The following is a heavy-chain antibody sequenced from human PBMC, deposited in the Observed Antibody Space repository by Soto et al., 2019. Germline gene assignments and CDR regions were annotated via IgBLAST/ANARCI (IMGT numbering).Heavy chain of an antibody. CDR2: VYYSGST. CDR1: GVSISSYY. D-gene: IGHD2-2*01. Sequence: SETLSLTCTVSGVSISSYYWSWIRQSPGKGLEWIASVYYSGSTKYNPSLKSRVTMSADTSKNQFSLRLTSVIAADTAVYYCARDLTRENWFDPWGRGTLVTVS. CDR3: ARDLTRENWFDP. J-gene: IGHJ5*02. V-gene: IGHV4-59*01.